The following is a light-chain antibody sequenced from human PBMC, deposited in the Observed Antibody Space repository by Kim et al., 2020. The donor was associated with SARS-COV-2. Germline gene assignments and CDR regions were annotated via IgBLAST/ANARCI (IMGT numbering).Light chain of an antibody. CDR2: DAA. J-gene: IGKJ4*01. CDR3: QQRGSWPPALT. V-gene: IGKV3-11*01. Sequence: EIVLTQSPATLSLFPGGSATFSCRASHNVDISLAWYQQTPGQAPRLLIYDAAMRAAGIPDRFSGSESGTDFTLTIGSLAPEDFAIHYCQQRGSWPPALTFGGGTKVDIK. CDR1: HNVDIS.